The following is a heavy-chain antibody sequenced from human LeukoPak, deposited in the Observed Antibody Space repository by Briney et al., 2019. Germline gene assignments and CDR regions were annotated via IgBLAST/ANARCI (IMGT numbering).Heavy chain of an antibody. J-gene: IGHJ4*02. D-gene: IGHD3-10*01. V-gene: IGHV2-5*02. CDR2: IYWDDDQ. CDR1: GFSLSTSGVG. Sequence: SGPTLLNPTQTLTLTFTFSGFSLSTSGVGVGWIRQPPGKALEWLALIYWDDDQRYNPSLKSRVTITEETGKKQGGLTMTNMDPVDTATYYCARVNYGSGSYSPVVWGQGTLVTVSS. CDR3: ARVNYGSGSYSPVV.